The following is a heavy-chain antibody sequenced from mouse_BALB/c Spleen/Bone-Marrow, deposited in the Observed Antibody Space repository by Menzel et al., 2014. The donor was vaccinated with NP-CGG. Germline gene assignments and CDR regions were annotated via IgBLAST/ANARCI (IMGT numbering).Heavy chain of an antibody. Sequence: EVKLVESGGGLVQPGGSMKLSCVASGFTFSNYWMNWVRQSPGKGLEWVAEIRLKSNNYATHYAESVKGRFTISRDDSKSSVYLQMNNLRAEDTGIYYCTRGYYYGSSYVFDYWGQGTTLTVSS. CDR2: IRLKSNNYAT. CDR1: GFTFSNYW. J-gene: IGHJ2*01. D-gene: IGHD1-1*01. CDR3: TRGYYYGSSYVFDY. V-gene: IGHV6-6*02.